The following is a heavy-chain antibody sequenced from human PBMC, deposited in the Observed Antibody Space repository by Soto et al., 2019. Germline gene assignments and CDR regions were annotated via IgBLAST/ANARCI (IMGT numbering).Heavy chain of an antibody. CDR1: GGSISSSSYY. Sequence: QLQLQESGPGLVKPSETLSLTCTVSGGSISSSSYYWGWIRQPPGKGLEWIGSIYYSGSTYYNPSLQSRVTISVDTSKTQFSLKLISVTAADTAVYYCARHTPAISISDHWGQGTLVTVSS. J-gene: IGHJ4*02. D-gene: IGHD2-15*01. V-gene: IGHV4-39*01. CDR3: ARHTPAISISDH. CDR2: IYYSGST.